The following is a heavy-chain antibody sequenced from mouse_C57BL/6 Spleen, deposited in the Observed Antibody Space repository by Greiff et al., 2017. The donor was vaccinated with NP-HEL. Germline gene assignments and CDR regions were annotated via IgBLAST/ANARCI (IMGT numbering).Heavy chain of an antibody. Sequence: QVQLQQSGAELARPGASVKLSCKASGYTFTSYGISWVKQRTGQGLEWIGEIYPRSGNTYYNEKFKGKATLTADKSSSTAYMELRSLTSEDSAVYFCARSVYYDYPYAMDDWGQGTSVTVSS. D-gene: IGHD2-4*01. CDR2: IYPRSGNT. CDR1: GYTFTSYG. CDR3: ARSVYYDYPYAMDD. J-gene: IGHJ4*01. V-gene: IGHV1-81*01.